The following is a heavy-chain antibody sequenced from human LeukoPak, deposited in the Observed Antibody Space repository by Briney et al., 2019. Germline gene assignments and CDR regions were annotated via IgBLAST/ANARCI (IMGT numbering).Heavy chain of an antibody. CDR3: ARPYSSGSYWYFDL. V-gene: IGHV1-2*06. CDR1: GYTFTGYY. CDR2: INPNSGGT. Sequence: ASVKVSCKAAGYTFTGYYMHWVRQAPGQGLEWMGRINPNSGGTNHAQKFQGRVTMARDTSISTAYMELSRLRSDDTAVYYCARPYSSGSYWYFDLWGRGTLVTVSS. J-gene: IGHJ2*01. D-gene: IGHD6-19*01.